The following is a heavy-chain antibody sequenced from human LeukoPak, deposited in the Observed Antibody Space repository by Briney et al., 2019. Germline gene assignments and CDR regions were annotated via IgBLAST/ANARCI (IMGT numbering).Heavy chain of an antibody. CDR3: ARPYWSGGRCYPRGYYYYGMDV. D-gene: IGHD2-15*01. CDR1: GGTFSSYA. J-gene: IGHJ6*02. Sequence: SVKVSCKASGGTFSSYAISWVRQAPGQGLEWMGGIIPIFGTANYAQKFQGRVTITADESPSTAYMELSSLRSEDTAVYYCARPYWSGGRCYPRGYYYYGMDVWGQGTTVTVSS. CDR2: IIPIFGTA. V-gene: IGHV1-69*13.